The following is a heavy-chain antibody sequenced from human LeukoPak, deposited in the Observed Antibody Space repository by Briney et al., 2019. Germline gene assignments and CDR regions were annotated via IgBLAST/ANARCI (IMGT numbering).Heavy chain of an antibody. CDR2: ISSSGSTI. CDR3: AKRATMSGATYYFDY. V-gene: IGHV3-11*01. Sequence: GGSLRLSCAASGFTFSDYYMSWIRQAPGKGLEWVSYISSSGSTIYYADSVKGRFTISRDNAKNSLYLQMNSLRAEDTAVYYCAKRATMSGATYYFDYWGQGTLVTVSS. J-gene: IGHJ4*02. CDR1: GFTFSDYY. D-gene: IGHD5-12*01.